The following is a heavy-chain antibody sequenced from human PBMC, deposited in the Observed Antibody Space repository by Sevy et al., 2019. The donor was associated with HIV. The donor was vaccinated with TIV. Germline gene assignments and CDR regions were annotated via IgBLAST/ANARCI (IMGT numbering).Heavy chain of an antibody. CDR1: GFSFTTSGVG. J-gene: IGHJ4*02. V-gene: IGHV2-5*02. D-gene: IGHD3-9*01. Sequence: SGPTLVNPTQTLTLTCTFSGFSFTTSGVGVGWIRQPPGKALEWLALIYWDDDRRYSPSLKSRLTITRDTSKVQVVLTTANMDPVDTGTYYCAHRRSKGITITEFDYWGQGALVTVSS. CDR2: IYWDDDR. CDR3: AHRRSKGITITEFDY.